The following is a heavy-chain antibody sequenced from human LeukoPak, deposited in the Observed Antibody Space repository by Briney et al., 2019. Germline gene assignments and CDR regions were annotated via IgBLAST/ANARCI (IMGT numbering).Heavy chain of an antibody. J-gene: IGHJ6*02. CDR3: ARGEYCSSTSCHKDHYYYYGMDV. D-gene: IGHD2-2*01. V-gene: IGHV3-7*01. CDR1: GFTFSSYW. Sequence: PGGSLRLSCAASGFTFSSYWMSWVRQAPGKGLEWVANIKQDGSEKYYVDSVKGRFTISRDNAKNSLYLQMNSLRAEDTAVYYCARGEYCSSTSCHKDHYYYYGMDVWGQGTTVTVSS. CDR2: IKQDGSEK.